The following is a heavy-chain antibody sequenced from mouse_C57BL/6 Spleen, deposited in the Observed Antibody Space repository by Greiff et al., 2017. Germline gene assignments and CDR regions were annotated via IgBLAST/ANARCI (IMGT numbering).Heavy chain of an antibody. CDR1: GYTFTSYW. V-gene: IGHV1-55*01. D-gene: IGHD1-1*01. J-gene: IGHJ1*03. CDR3: ARDDYGSSPHWYFDV. CDR2: IYPGSGST. Sequence: VQLQQSGAELVKPGASVKMSCKASGYTFTSYWITWVKQRPGQGLEWIGDIYPGSGSTNYNEKFKSKATLTVDTSSSTAYMQLSSLTSEDSAVYYCARDDYGSSPHWYFDVWGTGTTDTVSS.